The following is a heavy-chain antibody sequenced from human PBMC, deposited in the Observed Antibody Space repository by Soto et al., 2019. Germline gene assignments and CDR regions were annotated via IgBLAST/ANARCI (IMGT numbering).Heavy chain of an antibody. CDR2: ISGSGGST. V-gene: IGHV3-23*01. D-gene: IGHD4-17*01. Sequence: EVQLLESGGGLVQPGGSLRLSCAASGFTFSSYAMSWVRQAPGKGLEWVSAISGSGGSTYYADSVKGRFTISRDNSKNTLYLQMNSRRAEDTAVYYCAKGIDYGDYHWYFDLWGRGTLVTVSS. CDR1: GFTFSSYA. J-gene: IGHJ2*01. CDR3: AKGIDYGDYHWYFDL.